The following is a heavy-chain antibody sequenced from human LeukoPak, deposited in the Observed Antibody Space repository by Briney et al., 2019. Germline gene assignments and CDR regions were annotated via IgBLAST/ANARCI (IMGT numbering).Heavy chain of an antibody. CDR3: ATDRIINTMIVLDY. CDR1: GYTLTELS. J-gene: IGHJ4*02. Sequence: ASVKVSCKVSGYTLTELSMHWVRQAPGKGLEWMGGFDPEDGETIYAQKFQGRVTMTEDTSTDTAYMELSSLRSEDTAVYYCATDRIINTMIVLDYWGQGTLVTVSS. D-gene: IGHD3-22*01. CDR2: FDPEDGET. V-gene: IGHV1-24*01.